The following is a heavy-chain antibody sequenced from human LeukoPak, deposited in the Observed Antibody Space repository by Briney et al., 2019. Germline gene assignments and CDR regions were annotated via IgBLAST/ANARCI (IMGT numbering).Heavy chain of an antibody. CDR1: GGSFSGYY. Sequence: PSETLSLTCAVYGGSFSGYYWSWIRQPPGKGLEWIGEINHSGSTNYNPSLKSRVTISVDTSKNQFSLKLSSVTAADTAVYYCARMLVGATYYSDYWGQGTLVTVSS. D-gene: IGHD1-26*01. J-gene: IGHJ4*02. CDR3: ARMLVGATYYSDY. CDR2: INHSGST. V-gene: IGHV4-34*01.